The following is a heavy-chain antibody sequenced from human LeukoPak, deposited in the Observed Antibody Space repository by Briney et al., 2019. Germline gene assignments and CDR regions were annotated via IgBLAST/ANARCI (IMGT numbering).Heavy chain of an antibody. CDR2: IYWNDDK. CDR1: GFSLSTSGVG. J-gene: IGHJ4*02. D-gene: IGHD1-26*01. CDR3: ARTEWDLPHAWDY. V-gene: IGHV2-5*01. Sequence: SCPTLVKPTQTLTLTCTFSGFSLSTSGVGVGWIRQPPGKALEGLAFIYWNDDKGYSPSLESRLTITKDTSKNQVALTMTNMDPVDTATHYCARTEWDLPHAWDYWGQGALVT.